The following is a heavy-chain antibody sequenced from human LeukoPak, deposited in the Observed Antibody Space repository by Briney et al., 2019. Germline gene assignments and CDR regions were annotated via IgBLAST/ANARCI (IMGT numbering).Heavy chain of an antibody. V-gene: IGHV4-39*07. CDR2: IYYSGST. D-gene: IGHD3-16*02. CDR1: GGSISSSSYY. Sequence: RSDPLSLTCTVSGGSISSSSYYGGWIRQPPGRGVEWIGSIYYSGSTYYNPSLKSRVTISVDTSKNQFSLKLSSVTAADTAVYYCARRTFGGVIAYWGQGTLVTVSS. J-gene: IGHJ4*02. CDR3: ARRTFGGVIAY.